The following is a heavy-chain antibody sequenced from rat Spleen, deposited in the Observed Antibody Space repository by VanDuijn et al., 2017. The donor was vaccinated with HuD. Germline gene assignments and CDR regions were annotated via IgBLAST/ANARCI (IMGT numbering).Heavy chain of an antibody. Sequence: EVKLVESGGGLVQPGRSLKLSCAASGFNFNNYWMGWVRQAPGKGLEWIGEINKDSSVIKFSPSLKDQFTISRDNARDTLYLQMSKLGSEDTAIYYCARPPTPTEGIVLGYWGQGVMVTVSS. D-gene: IGHD1-11*01. V-gene: IGHV4-2*01. J-gene: IGHJ2*01. CDR1: GFNFNNYW. CDR2: INKDSSVI. CDR3: ARPPTPTEGIVLGY.